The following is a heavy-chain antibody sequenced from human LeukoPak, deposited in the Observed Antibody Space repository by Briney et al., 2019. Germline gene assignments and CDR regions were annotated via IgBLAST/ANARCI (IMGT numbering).Heavy chain of an antibody. CDR1: GFTFSNAW. D-gene: IGHD3-10*01. J-gene: IGHJ4*02. CDR2: IKSKTDGGTT. Sequence: GGSLRLSCAASGFTFSNAWMSWVRQAPGKGLEWVGRIKSKTDGGTTDYAAPVKGRFTISRDDSKNTLYLQMNSLKTEDTAVYYCTTDVITMVRGVRYYFGYWGQGTLVTVSS. CDR3: TTDVITMVRGVRYYFGY. V-gene: IGHV3-15*01.